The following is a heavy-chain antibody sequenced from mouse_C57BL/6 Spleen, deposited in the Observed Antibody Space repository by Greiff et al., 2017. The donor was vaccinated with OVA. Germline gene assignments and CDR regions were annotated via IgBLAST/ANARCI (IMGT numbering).Heavy chain of an antibody. Sequence: EVKVEESGGGLVQPGGSMKLSCVASGFTFSNYWMNWVRQSPEKGLEWVAQIRLKSDNYATHYAESVKGRFTISRDDSKSSVYLQINYLWADDSGIYYCTGGWSYSAMDYWGQGTSVTVSS. CDR2: IRLKSDNYAT. CDR3: TGGWSYSAMDY. J-gene: IGHJ4*01. CDR1: GFTFSNYW. V-gene: IGHV6-3*01. D-gene: IGHD2-3*01.